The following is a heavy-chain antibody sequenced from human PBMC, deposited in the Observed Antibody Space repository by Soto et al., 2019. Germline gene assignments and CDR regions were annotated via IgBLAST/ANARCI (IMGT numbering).Heavy chain of an antibody. Sequence: QLQLQESGPGLVKPSETLSLTCTVSGGSISSSSYYWGWIRQPPGKGLEWIGSIYYSGSTYYNPSLKRRVTISVDTSKNQFSLKLSSVTAADTAVYYCAALGYCSSTSCRNYYYYYGMDVWGQGTTVTVSS. V-gene: IGHV4-39*01. J-gene: IGHJ6*02. CDR3: AALGYCSSTSCRNYYYYYGMDV. D-gene: IGHD2-2*01. CDR1: GGSISSSSYY. CDR2: IYYSGST.